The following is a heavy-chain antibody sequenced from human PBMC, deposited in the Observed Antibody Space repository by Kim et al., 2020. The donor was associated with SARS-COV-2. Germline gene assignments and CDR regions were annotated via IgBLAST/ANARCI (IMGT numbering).Heavy chain of an antibody. Sequence: GGSLRLSCAASGFTFSKYWMHWVRQVPGEGLVWVSRSNEDGSITNYADSVRGRFTISRDNARSTLYLQMNSLGAEDTALYYCARDLSGSDDLWGQGTQVT. D-gene: IGHD5-12*01. V-gene: IGHV3-74*01. CDR1: GFTFSKYW. CDR2: SNEDGSIT. J-gene: IGHJ5*02. CDR3: ARDLSGSDDL.